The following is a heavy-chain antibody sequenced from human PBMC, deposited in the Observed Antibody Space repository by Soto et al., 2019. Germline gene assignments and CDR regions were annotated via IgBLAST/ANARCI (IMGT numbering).Heavy chain of an antibody. Sequence: QVQLQESGPGLVKPSQTLSLTCTVSGGSISSGGYHWSWIRQHPGKGLEWIGYIYYSGSNYYNPSLKSRVTISVATSKNQSSLKLSSVTAADTAVYYCARGVQHWGQGTLVTVSS. V-gene: IGHV4-31*03. CDR3: ARGVQH. J-gene: IGHJ1*01. CDR2: IYYSGSN. CDR1: GGSISSGGYH.